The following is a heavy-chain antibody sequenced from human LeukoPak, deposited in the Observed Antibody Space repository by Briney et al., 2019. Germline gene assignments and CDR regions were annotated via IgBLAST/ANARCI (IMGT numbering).Heavy chain of an antibody. CDR2: ISYDGSNK. Sequence: GGSLRLSCAASGFTFSSYGMHWVRQAPGKGLEWVAVISYDGSNKYYADSVKGRFTISRDNSKNTLYLQMNSLRAEDTAVYYCAKAKLGATYYYYYGMDVWGQGTTVTVPS. CDR1: GFTFSSYG. D-gene: IGHD1-26*01. J-gene: IGHJ6*02. CDR3: AKAKLGATYYYYYGMDV. V-gene: IGHV3-30*18.